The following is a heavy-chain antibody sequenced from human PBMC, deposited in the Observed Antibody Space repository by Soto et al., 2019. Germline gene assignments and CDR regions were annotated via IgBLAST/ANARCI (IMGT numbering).Heavy chain of an antibody. CDR1: RFTFSTYN. J-gene: IGHJ4*02. V-gene: IGHV3-21*01. Sequence: GGSLRLSCAASRFTFSTYNMHWVRQAPGKGLERVSSISSGSGYIYYAESVKGRFTISRDNAKKSLYLHMNSLRAEDTAVYYCANLATSGGFWGQGTLVTVSS. D-gene: IGHD2-8*02. CDR3: ANLATSGGF. CDR2: ISSGSGYI.